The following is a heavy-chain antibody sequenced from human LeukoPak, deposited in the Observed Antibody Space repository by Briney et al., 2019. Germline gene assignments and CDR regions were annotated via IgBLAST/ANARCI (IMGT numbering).Heavy chain of an antibody. CDR1: GGSISSGGYY. CDR2: IYYSGST. Sequence: SETLSLTCTVSGGSISSGGYYWSWIRQHPGKCLEWIGYIYYSGSTYYNQSLKSRVTISVDTSKNHFSLKLSSVTAADTAVYHCARGDFWSGYYLGAEYFQHWGQGTLVTVSS. J-gene: IGHJ1*01. V-gene: IGHV4-31*03. CDR3: ARGDFWSGYYLGAEYFQH. D-gene: IGHD3-3*01.